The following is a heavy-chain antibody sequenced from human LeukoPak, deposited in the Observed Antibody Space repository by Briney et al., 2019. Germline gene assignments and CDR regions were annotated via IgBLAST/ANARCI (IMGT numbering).Heavy chain of an antibody. D-gene: IGHD2-2*01. CDR3: ARGAARGVPAAFY. Sequence: GRSLRLSCAASGFTFSSYAMHWVRQAPGKGPEWVAVISYDGSNKYYADSVKGRFTISRDNSKNTLYLQMNSLRAEGTAVYYCARGAARGVPAAFYWGQGTLVTVSS. CDR1: GFTFSSYA. CDR2: ISYDGSNK. J-gene: IGHJ4*02. V-gene: IGHV3-30*04.